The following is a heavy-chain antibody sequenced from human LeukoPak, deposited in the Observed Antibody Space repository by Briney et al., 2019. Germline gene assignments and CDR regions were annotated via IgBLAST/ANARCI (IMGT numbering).Heavy chain of an antibody. CDR3: ARLRRDIVVVVAAASFDY. D-gene: IGHD2-15*01. CDR1: GFTFSSYW. V-gene: IGHV3-7*01. J-gene: IGHJ4*02. CDR2: IKQDGSEK. Sequence: GGSPRLSCAASGFTFSSYWMSWVRQAPGKGLEWVANIKQDGSEKYYVDSVKGRFTISRDNAKNSLYLQMNSLRAEDTAVYYCARLRRDIVVVVAAASFDYWGQGTLVTVSS.